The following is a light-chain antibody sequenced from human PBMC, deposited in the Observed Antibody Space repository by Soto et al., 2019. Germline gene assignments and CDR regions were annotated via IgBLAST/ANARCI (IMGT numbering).Light chain of an antibody. CDR2: DAS. CDR3: QHRSNWPYS. CDR1: QSVSSY. V-gene: IGKV3-11*01. J-gene: IGKJ2*01. Sequence: EIVLTQSPATLSLSPRERATLSCRASQSVSSYLGWYQQKPGQAPRLLIYDASSRATGIPARFSGSGSGTDFTLTIGSLEPEDFAVYDCQHRSNWPYSFGQGTKLGIK.